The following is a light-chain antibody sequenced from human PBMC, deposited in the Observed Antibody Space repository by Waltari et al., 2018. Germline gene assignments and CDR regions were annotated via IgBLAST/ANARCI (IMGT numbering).Light chain of an antibody. Sequence: DIVMTQSPDSLAVSLGERATINCKSSQTIFYSSNNKNYLAWYQQKPGQPPKLLISWASTRESGVPDRFSGSGSETDFTLTISSLQAEDVAVYYCQQYYNTPFTFGPGTKVDVK. V-gene: IGKV4-1*01. CDR1: QTIFYSSNNKNY. J-gene: IGKJ3*01. CDR3: QQYYNTPFT. CDR2: WAS.